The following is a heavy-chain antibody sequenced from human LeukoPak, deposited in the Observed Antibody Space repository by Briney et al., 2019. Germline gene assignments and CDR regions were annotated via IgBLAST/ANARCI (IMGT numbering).Heavy chain of an antibody. J-gene: IGHJ6*03. Sequence: GGSLRLSCAASGFTFSSYAMSWVRQAPGKGLEWVSAISGSGGSTYYADSVKGRFTISRDNSKSTLYLQMNSLRAEDTAVYYCANQGKAARPTYYYYMDVWGKGTTVTVSS. CDR1: GFTFSSYA. V-gene: IGHV3-23*01. CDR2: ISGSGGST. CDR3: ANQGKAARPTYYYYMDV. D-gene: IGHD6-6*01.